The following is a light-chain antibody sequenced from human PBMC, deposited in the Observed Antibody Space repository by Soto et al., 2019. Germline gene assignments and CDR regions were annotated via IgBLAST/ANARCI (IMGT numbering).Light chain of an antibody. CDR2: EVR. V-gene: IGLV2-14*01. CDR1: SSDVGGYNY. CDR3: SSYTSRSTLV. Sequence: QSALTQPASVSGSPGQSITISCTGTSSDVGGYNYVSWYQQHPGKAPKLMIYEVRNRPSGVSNRFSGSNSGNTASLTISGRKAEDEAEYYCSSYTSRSTLVFGGGTKRTVL. J-gene: IGLJ2*01.